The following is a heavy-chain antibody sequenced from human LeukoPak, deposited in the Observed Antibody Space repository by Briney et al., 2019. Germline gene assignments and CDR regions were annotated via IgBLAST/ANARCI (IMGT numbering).Heavy chain of an antibody. CDR1: GVTLSSSW. CDR3: AKDRGGSESYDMDV. J-gene: IGHJ6*03. D-gene: IGHD3-10*01. CDR2: IRYDGSNK. V-gene: IGHV3-30*02. Sequence: SLTLSCAAAGVTLSSSWMSWVRQAPGEGLGWVAFIRYDGSNKYYADSGKGRFTIYRDNSKNTLYLQINSLRAEDTAVYYCAKDRGGSESYDMDVWGKGTTVTISS.